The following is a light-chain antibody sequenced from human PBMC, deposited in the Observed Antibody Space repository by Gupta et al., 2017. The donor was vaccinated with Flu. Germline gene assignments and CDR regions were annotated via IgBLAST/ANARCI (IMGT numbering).Light chain of an antibody. V-gene: IGKV1-39*01. J-gene: IGKJ1*01. CDR1: ERVGNY. Sequence: DIQMTQSPPSLSASVGDSVTISCRASERVGNYLNWCQQKRGKAPHLLIYGASSLQSGVPSRFSGSGSGTDFTLTIRGLQPEDFATYYCQQSYITPRTFGPGTEVELK. CDR2: GAS. CDR3: QQSYITPRT.